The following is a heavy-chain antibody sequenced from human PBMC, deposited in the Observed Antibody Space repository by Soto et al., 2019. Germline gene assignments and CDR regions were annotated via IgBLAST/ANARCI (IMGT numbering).Heavy chain of an antibody. J-gene: IGHJ4*02. V-gene: IGHV1-69*01. Sequence: QVLLVQSGAEVRKPGSSVNVSCKASGGTFNSNAISWVRQAPGQGLEWMGGIIPDFGTGNSAHKFRGRLSIIADASTTTVYMGLSGLTSEDTAVYYGARERGGYYRGDFEFWGQGTQVTVSS. CDR3: ARERGGYYRGDFEF. CDR1: GGTFNSNA. D-gene: IGHD1-26*01. CDR2: IIPDFGTG.